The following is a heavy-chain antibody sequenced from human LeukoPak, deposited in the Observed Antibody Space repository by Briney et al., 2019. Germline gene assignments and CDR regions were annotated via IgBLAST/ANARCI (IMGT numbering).Heavy chain of an antibody. V-gene: IGHV1-18*01. Sequence: ASVKVSCKASGYTFTSYGISWVRQAPGQGLEWMGWISAYNGNTNYAQKLQGRVTVTTDTSTSTAYMELRSLRSDDTAVYYCARDGGSGIQLWLGYYYYGMDVWGQGTTVTVSS. J-gene: IGHJ6*02. CDR3: ARDGGSGIQLWLGYYYYGMDV. D-gene: IGHD5-18*01. CDR1: GYTFTSYG. CDR2: ISAYNGNT.